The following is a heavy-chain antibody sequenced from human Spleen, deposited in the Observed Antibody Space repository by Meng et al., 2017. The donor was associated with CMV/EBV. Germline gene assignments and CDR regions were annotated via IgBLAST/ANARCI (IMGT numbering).Heavy chain of an antibody. Sequence: ASVKVSCKASGYSFTDYYVHWVRQAPGQGLEWMGWVNPHSGGTEYAQKFQGRVTMTRDTSLRTVYMELSRLRSDDTAVYYCARQTYDFWSGADYWGQGTLVTVSS. CDR1: GYSFTDYY. V-gene: IGHV1-2*02. J-gene: IGHJ4*02. CDR3: ARQTYDFWSGADY. D-gene: IGHD3-3*01. CDR2: VNPHSGGT.